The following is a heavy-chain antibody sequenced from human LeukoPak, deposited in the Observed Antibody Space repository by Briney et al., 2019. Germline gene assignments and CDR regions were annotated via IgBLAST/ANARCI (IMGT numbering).Heavy chain of an antibody. CDR2: ISGSGGST. Sequence: GGSLRLSCAASGFTFSNYAMSWVRQAPGKGLEWASAISGSGGSTYYADSVKGRFTISRDNSKNTLYLQMNSLRAEDTAVYYCASLKYCSGDSCLPWGQGTLVTVSS. CDR1: GFTFSNYA. D-gene: IGHD2-15*01. J-gene: IGHJ4*02. V-gene: IGHV3-23*01. CDR3: ASLKYCSGDSCLP.